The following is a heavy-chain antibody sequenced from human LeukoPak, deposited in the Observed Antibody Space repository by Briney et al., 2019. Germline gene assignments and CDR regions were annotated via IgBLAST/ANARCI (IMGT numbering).Heavy chain of an antibody. J-gene: IGHJ4*02. CDR1: GFTFDDYG. CDR3: AKGRGFRVWDPWDN. Sequence: GSLRLSCAASGFTFDDYGMSWVRQAPGKGLEWVSGINWNGGSTGYADSVKGRFTISRDNSKNTLFLEMNSLRVEDTAVYYCAKGRGFRVWDPWDNWGQGTLITVSS. V-gene: IGHV3-20*04. CDR2: INWNGGST. D-gene: IGHD3-16*01.